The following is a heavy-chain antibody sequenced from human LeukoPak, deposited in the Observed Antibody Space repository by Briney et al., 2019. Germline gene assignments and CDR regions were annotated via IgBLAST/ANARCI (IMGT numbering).Heavy chain of an antibody. CDR3: AVYGDRIYGMDV. CDR1: GFTVGSNY. V-gene: IGHV3-66*01. CDR2: IYSGGST. Sequence: GGSLRLSCAASGFTVGSNYMSWVRQAPGKGLEWVSVIYSGGSTYYADSVKGRFTISRDNSKNTLYLQMNSLRAEDTAVYYCAVYGDRIYGMDVWGQGTTVTVSS. J-gene: IGHJ6*02. D-gene: IGHD4-17*01.